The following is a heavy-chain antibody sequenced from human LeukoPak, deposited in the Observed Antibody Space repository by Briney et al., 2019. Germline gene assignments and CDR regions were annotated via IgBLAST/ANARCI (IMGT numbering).Heavy chain of an antibody. Sequence: SETLSLTCTVSGYSISSGYYWGWIRQPPGKGLEWIGSIYHSGSTYYNPSLKSRVTISVDTSKNQFSLKLSSVTAADTAVYYCAGAGGYGLIDYWGQGTLVTVSS. CDR2: IYHSGST. D-gene: IGHD5-18*01. V-gene: IGHV4-38-2*02. CDR1: GYSISSGYY. CDR3: AGAGGYGLIDY. J-gene: IGHJ4*02.